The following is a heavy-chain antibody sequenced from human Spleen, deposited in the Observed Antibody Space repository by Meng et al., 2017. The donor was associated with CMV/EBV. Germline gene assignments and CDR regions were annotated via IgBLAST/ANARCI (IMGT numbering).Heavy chain of an antibody. CDR3: ARGLVVVPAARGVVYGMDV. CDR2: IIPIFGTA. D-gene: IGHD2-2*01. J-gene: IGHJ6*02. Sequence: SVKVSCKASGGTFSIYAISWVRQAPGQGLEWMGGIIPIFGTAKYVQKFQGRVTITTDESTSTAYMELISLRSEDTAVYYCARGLVVVPAARGVVYGMDVWGQGTTVTVSS. V-gene: IGHV1-69*05. CDR1: GGTFSIYA.